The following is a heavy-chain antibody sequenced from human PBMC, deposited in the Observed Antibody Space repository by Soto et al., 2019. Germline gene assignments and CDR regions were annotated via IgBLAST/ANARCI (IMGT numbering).Heavy chain of an antibody. CDR2: IYYSGNT. D-gene: IGHD3-22*01. Sequence: SETLSLTCAVYGGSFSDFYWNWIRQPPGKGLEWIGSIYYSGNTYYNPSLKSRVTISVDPSNNQFSLKLSSVTAADTAVYYCARASYDSSTYYLDYWGQGTLVTVSS. V-gene: IGHV4-30-4*08. CDR1: GGSFSDFY. J-gene: IGHJ4*02. CDR3: ARASYDSSTYYLDY.